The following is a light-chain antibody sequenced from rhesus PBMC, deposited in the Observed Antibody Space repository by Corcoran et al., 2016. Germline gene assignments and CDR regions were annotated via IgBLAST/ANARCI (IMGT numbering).Light chain of an antibody. J-gene: IGKJ4*01. CDR1: QSVTSS. V-gene: IGKV3-42*03. Sequence: DIVLTQSPVTLSLSPGERATLSCRASQSVTSSLAWYQQKPGPFPRPLIYAASSRATGTPDRFSGSGSGTDFTLTISSLETEDLAVYYCQQHSTWPLTFGGGTKVEIK. CDR3: QQHSTWPLT. CDR2: AAS.